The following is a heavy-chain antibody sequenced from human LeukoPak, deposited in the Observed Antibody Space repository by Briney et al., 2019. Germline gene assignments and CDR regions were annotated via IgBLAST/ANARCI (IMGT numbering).Heavy chain of an antibody. CDR2: IYYSGST. CDR1: GGSISSSSYY. Sequence: SETLSLTCTVSGGSISSSSYYWGWIRQPPGKGLEWIGSIYYSGSTYYNPSLKSRVTISVDTSKNQFSLKPSSVTAADTAVYYCARVGWGEGLDYWGQGTLVTVSS. CDR3: ARVGWGEGLDY. D-gene: IGHD3-16*01. V-gene: IGHV4-39*07. J-gene: IGHJ4*02.